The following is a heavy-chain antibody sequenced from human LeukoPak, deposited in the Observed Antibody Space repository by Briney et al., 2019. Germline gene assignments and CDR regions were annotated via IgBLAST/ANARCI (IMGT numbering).Heavy chain of an antibody. CDR2: ISTSGSST. D-gene: IGHD3-16*02. Sequence: PGGSLRLSCAASGFTFSSYAMSWVRQAPVQGLEWVSAISTSGSSTYYADSVKGRFIISRDNSKNTLYLQMNSLRVEDTAVYYCAIPGPSYRRFDHWGQGTLVTVSS. CDR1: GFTFSSYA. CDR3: AIPGPSYRRFDH. V-gene: IGHV3-23*01. J-gene: IGHJ4*02.